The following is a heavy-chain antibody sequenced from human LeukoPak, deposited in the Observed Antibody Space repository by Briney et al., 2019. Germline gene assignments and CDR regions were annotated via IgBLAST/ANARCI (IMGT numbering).Heavy chain of an antibody. CDR3: AMSSGYCSSSSCSRRAEYFQH. D-gene: IGHD2-2*01. Sequence: SVKVSCKASGGTFSSYTISWVRQAPGQGLEWMGRIIPILGLANYAQKFQGRVTITADKSTSTAYMELSSLRSEDTAVYYCAMSSGYCSSSSCSRRAEYFQHWGQGTLVTVSS. J-gene: IGHJ1*01. V-gene: IGHV1-69*02. CDR1: GGTFSSYT. CDR2: IIPILGLA.